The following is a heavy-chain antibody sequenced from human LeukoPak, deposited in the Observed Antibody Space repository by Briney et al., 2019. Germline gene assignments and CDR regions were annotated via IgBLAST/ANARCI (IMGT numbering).Heavy chain of an antibody. CDR2: ISGSGGST. J-gene: IGHJ4*02. Sequence: QPGGSLRLSCAASGFTFSSYAMSWVRQAPGKGLEWVSAISGSGGSTYYADSVKGRFTISRDNSKNTLYLQMNSLRAEDTAVYYCAKVRDFWSGYPSIYLYYWAQGTLVTVSS. D-gene: IGHD3-3*01. CDR3: AKVRDFWSGYPSIYLYY. CDR1: GFTFSSYA. V-gene: IGHV3-23*01.